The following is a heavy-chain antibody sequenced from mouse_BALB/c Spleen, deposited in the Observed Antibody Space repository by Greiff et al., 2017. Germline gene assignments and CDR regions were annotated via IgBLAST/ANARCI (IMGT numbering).Heavy chain of an antibody. CDR3: ARLLCAY. J-gene: IGHJ3*01. V-gene: IGHV2-2*02. Sequence: QVQLKESGPGLVQPSQSLSITCTVSGFSLTSYGVHWVRQSPGKGLEWLGVIWSGGSTDYNAAFISRLSISKDNSKSQVFFKMNSLQANDTAIYYCARLLCAYWGQGTLVTVSA. CDR1: GFSLTSYG. CDR2: IWSGGST.